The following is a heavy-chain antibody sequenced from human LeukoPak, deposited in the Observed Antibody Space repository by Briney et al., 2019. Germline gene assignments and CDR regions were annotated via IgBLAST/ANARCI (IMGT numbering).Heavy chain of an antibody. CDR1: GYTFTSYY. Sequence: ASVKVSCKASGYTFTSYYMHWVGQAPGQGLEWMGIINPSGGSTSYAQKFQGRVTMTRDTSTSTVYMELSSLRSEDTAVYYCARERGSPDAFDIWGQGTTVTVSS. CDR3: ARERGSPDAFDI. D-gene: IGHD3-10*01. CDR2: INPSGGST. V-gene: IGHV1-46*01. J-gene: IGHJ3*02.